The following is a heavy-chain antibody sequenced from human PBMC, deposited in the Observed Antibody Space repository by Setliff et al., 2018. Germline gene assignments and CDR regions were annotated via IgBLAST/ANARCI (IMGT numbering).Heavy chain of an antibody. D-gene: IGHD1-26*01. CDR2: IIHSGST. Sequence: SETLSLTCAVYGGSFSGYYWSWIRQPPGKRLEWIGEIIHSGSTNYNPSLKSRVTISMDTSKNQFSLKVPSVTAADTAVYYCTRSFSRSGKFLLDYWGQGALVTVSS. V-gene: IGHV4-34*12. CDR1: GGSFSGYY. J-gene: IGHJ4*02. CDR3: TRSFSRSGKFLLDY.